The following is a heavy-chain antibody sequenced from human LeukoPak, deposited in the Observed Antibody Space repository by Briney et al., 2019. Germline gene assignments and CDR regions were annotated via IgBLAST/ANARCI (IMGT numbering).Heavy chain of an antibody. CDR2: TRNKANSYTT. CDR3: ARDLQMDFWSGIHDY. CDR1: GFTFSDHY. J-gene: IGHJ4*02. D-gene: IGHD3-3*01. Sequence: GGSLRLSCAASGFTFSDHYMDWVRQAPGKGLEWVGRTRNKANSYTTEYAASVKGRFTISRDDSKNSLYLQMNSLKTEDTAVYYCARDLQMDFWSGIHDYWGQGTLVTVSS. V-gene: IGHV3-72*01.